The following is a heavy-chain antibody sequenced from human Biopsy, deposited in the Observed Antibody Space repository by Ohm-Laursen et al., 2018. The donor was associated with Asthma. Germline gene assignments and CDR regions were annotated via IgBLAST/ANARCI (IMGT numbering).Heavy chain of an antibody. CDR3: AKEVFPGWELRRGPDS. J-gene: IGHJ4*02. Sequence: SLRLSCSASGFSFSNYGMHWVRQAPGKGLDWVAVISFDGTNRNHTDSVKGRFTISRDNSRNTLHLEMNSLRAEDTAVYFCAKEVFPGWELRRGPDSWGQGTLVTVSS. D-gene: IGHD1-26*01. CDR2: ISFDGTNR. CDR1: GFSFSNYG. V-gene: IGHV3-30*18.